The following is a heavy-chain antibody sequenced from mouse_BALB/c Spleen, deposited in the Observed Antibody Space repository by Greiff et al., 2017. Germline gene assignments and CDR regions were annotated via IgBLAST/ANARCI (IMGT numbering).Heavy chain of an antibody. Sequence: VQLQQSGPELVKPGASVKMSCKASGYTFTSYVMHWVKQKPGQGLEWIGYINPYNAGTKYNEKFKGKATLTSDKSSSTAYMELSSLTSEDSAVYYCAKGGYGAWFAYWGQGTLVTVSA. J-gene: IGHJ3*01. CDR3: AKGGYGAWFAY. V-gene: IGHV1-14*01. D-gene: IGHD2-14*01. CDR1: GYTFTSYV. CDR2: INPYNAGT.